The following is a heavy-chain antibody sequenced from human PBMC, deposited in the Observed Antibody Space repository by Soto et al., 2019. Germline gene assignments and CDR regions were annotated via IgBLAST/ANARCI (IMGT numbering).Heavy chain of an antibody. CDR3: AQDTAPRFYDANGHLDY. J-gene: IGHJ4*02. CDR1: GISFDDYA. CDR2: INWDSGDI. Sequence: GGSLRLSCVVSGISFDDYAMHWVRQVPGKGLEWVSGINWDSGDIGYADSVKGRFTISRDNAKNSLYLQMNGLKTEDTALYYCAQDTAPRFYDANGHLDYWGQGTPVTVSS. D-gene: IGHD2-8*01. V-gene: IGHV3-9*01.